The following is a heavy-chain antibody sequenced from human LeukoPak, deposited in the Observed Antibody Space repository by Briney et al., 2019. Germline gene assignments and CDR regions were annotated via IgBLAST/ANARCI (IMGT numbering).Heavy chain of an antibody. CDR3: ARIPGRGYCSGGSCYSFDY. CDR2: IYPGDSDT. J-gene: IGHJ4*02. CDR1: GYSFTSYW. D-gene: IGHD2-15*01. Sequence: GESLKISCKGSGYSFTSYWIGWVRQMPGKGLEWMGIIYPGDSDTRYSPSFQGQVTISADKSISTAYLQWSSLKASDTAMYYCARIPGRGYCSGGSCYSFDYWGQGTLVTVSS. V-gene: IGHV5-51*01.